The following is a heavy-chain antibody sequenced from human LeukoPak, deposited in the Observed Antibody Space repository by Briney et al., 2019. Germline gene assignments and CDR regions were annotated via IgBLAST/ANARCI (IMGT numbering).Heavy chain of an antibody. Sequence: PSGTLSLTCAVSGDSITNSYWWTWVRQSPGKGLEWVGEIYYSGNTYYNASLKSQVSISIDTSKNQFSLRLTSVTAADTAVYYCARQTGSGLFILPGGQGTLVTVSS. D-gene: IGHD3/OR15-3a*01. V-gene: IGHV4-4*02. CDR2: IYYSGNT. CDR3: ARQTGSGLFILP. CDR1: GDSITNSYW. J-gene: IGHJ4*02.